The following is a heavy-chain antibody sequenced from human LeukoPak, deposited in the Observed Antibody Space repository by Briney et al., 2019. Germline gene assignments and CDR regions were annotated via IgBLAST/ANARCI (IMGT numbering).Heavy chain of an antibody. Sequence: GGSLRLSCAASGFTVSSNYMSWVRQAPGKGLEWVSAISGSGGSTYYADSVKGRFTISRDNAKNSLYLQMNSLRAEDTAVYYCARDYYYGSGRLGYMDVWGKGTTVTVSS. CDR1: GFTVSSNY. CDR2: ISGSGGST. D-gene: IGHD3-10*01. CDR3: ARDYYYGSGRLGYMDV. J-gene: IGHJ6*03. V-gene: IGHV3-11*04.